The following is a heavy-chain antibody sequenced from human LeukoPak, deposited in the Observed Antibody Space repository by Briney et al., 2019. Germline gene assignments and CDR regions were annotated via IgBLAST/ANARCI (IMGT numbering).Heavy chain of an antibody. D-gene: IGHD6-19*01. CDR1: GFTVSSNY. CDR3: AKASSGWPYYYYYGMGV. J-gene: IGHJ6*02. V-gene: IGHV3-66*01. CDR2: IYSGGST. Sequence: GGSLRLSCAASGFTVSSNYMSWVRQAPGKGLEWVSVIYSGGSTYHADSVKGRFTISRDNSKNTLYLQMNSLRAEDTAVYYCAKASSGWPYYYYYGMGVWGQGTTVTVSS.